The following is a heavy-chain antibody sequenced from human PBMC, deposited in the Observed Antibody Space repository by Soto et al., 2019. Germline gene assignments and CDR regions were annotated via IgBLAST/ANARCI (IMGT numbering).Heavy chain of an antibody. J-gene: IGHJ5*02. CDR3: ARGGADIVVVVAATASRGGWFDP. Sequence: LLTQSQTLSLTCAISGDSVSSNSAAWNWIRQSPSRGLEWLGRTYYRSKWYNDYAVSVKSRITINPDTSKNQFSLQLNSVTPEDTAVYYCARGGADIVVVVAATASRGGWFDPWGQGTLVTVSS. CDR2: TYYRSKWYN. V-gene: IGHV6-1*01. CDR1: GDSVSSNSAA. D-gene: IGHD2-15*01.